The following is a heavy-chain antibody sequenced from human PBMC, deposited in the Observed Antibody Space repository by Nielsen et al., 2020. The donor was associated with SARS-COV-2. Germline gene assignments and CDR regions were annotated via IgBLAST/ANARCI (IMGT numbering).Heavy chain of an antibody. J-gene: IGHJ2*01. D-gene: IGHD1-26*01. V-gene: IGHV3-66*01. Sequence: GESLKISCAASGPTFSNYAMSWVRQAPGKGLEWVSITYSAGNTNYADSVKGRFTISRDDSKNTLYLQMNSLRVEDTAVYYCARGGYFDIWGRGTLVTVSS. CDR1: GPTFSNYA. CDR3: ARGGYFDI. CDR2: TYSAGNT.